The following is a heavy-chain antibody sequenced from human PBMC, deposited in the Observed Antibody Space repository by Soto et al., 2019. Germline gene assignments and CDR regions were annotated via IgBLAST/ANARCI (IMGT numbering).Heavy chain of an antibody. D-gene: IGHD3-10*01. Sequence: QVQLVESGGGVVQPGRSLRLSCAASGFTFSSYGMHWVRQAPGKGLEWVAVIWYDGSNKYYADSVKGRFTISRDNSKNTLYLQTNRLRAEDTAVYYCASCHPNRANPFVYCGQGTLVTV. CDR2: IWYDGSNK. CDR3: ASCHPNRANPFVY. V-gene: IGHV3-33*01. CDR1: GFTFSSYG. J-gene: IGHJ4*02.